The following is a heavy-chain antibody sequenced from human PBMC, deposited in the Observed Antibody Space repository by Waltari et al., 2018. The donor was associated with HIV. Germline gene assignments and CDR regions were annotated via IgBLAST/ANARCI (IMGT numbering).Heavy chain of an antibody. Sequence: QVQLVQSGREGQKPGAEVKASCRDYGYTFTAYYINWVRQAPGQGLEWMGWSNPNSGGTNYAQKFQGRVTMTRDTSISTAYMELSRLRSDDTAVYYCASRKTVGATLWYFDLWGRGTLVTVSS. CDR3: ASRKTVGATLWYFDL. CDR1: GYTFTAYY. CDR2: SNPNSGGT. J-gene: IGHJ2*01. D-gene: IGHD1-26*01. V-gene: IGHV1-2*02.